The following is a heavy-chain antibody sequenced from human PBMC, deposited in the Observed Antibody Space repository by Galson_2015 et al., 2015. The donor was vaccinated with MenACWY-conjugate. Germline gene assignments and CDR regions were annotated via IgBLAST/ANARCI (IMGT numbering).Heavy chain of an antibody. CDR3: ARDLSSVWY. J-gene: IGHJ2*01. Sequence: SLRLSCAASGFTFSSFSMNWVRQAPGKGLEWISHISITGSTTYYADSLKGRFTISRDNAKNSLYLQVNSLRPEDTAVFYCARDLSSVWY. CDR2: ISITGSTT. D-gene: IGHD6-25*01. V-gene: IGHV3-48*04. CDR1: GFTFSSFS.